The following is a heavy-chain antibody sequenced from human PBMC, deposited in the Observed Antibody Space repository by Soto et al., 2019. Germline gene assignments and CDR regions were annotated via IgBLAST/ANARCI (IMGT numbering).Heavy chain of an antibody. CDR2: IYWDDDK. Sequence: SGPTLVNPTQTLTLTCTFSGFSLSTSGVGVGWIRQPPGKALEWLALIYWDDDKRHSPSLKSRLTITKDTSKNQVVLTMANMDPVDTATYYCAHLIVVAATPDAFDIWGQGTMVTVSS. V-gene: IGHV2-5*02. D-gene: IGHD2-15*01. CDR3: AHLIVVAATPDAFDI. CDR1: GFSLSTSGVG. J-gene: IGHJ3*02.